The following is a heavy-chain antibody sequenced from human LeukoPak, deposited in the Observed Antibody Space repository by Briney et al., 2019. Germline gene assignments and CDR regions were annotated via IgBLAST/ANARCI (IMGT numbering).Heavy chain of an antibody. CDR1: GFTFSSYA. CDR3: ATTLNVATAGYF. D-gene: IGHD6-13*01. J-gene: IGHJ4*02. V-gene: IGHV3-30-3*01. Sequence: GGSLRLSCAASGFTFSSYAMSWVRQAPGKGLEWVAVISYDGSNKYYADSVKGRFTISRDNSKNTLYLQMNSLRAEDTAMYYCATTLNVATAGYFLGQGTLVTVSS. CDR2: ISYDGSNK.